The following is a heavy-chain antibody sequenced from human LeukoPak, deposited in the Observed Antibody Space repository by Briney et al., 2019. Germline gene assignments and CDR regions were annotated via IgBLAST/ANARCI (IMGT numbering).Heavy chain of an antibody. CDR2: ISSSGTT. J-gene: IGHJ6*03. D-gene: IGHD3-10*01. CDR1: GGFITGYY. V-gene: IGHV4-4*07. CDR3: ARGEETGGARLGYYYYYMDV. Sequence: SETLSLTCTVSGGFITGYYWSWIRQPAGEGLDYIGRISSSGTTNYNRSLRGRVTITLDKSNNQFSLKLTSVTAADTAIYYCARGEETGGARLGYYYYYMDVWGKGATVTVSS.